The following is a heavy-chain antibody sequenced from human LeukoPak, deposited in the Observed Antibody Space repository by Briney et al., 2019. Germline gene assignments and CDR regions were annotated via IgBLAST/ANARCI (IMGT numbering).Heavy chain of an antibody. V-gene: IGHV3-48*03. CDR2: ISSSGSTR. CDR3: VGGYYLFDY. J-gene: IGHJ4*02. CDR1: RFTFSSYE. Sequence: GGSLRLSCAASRFTFSSYEMNWVRQAPGKGLEWVSYISSSGSTRYYADSVKGRFTISRDNAKNSLYLQMNSLRAEDTAVYYCVGGYYLFDYWGQGTLVTVSS. D-gene: IGHD3-22*01.